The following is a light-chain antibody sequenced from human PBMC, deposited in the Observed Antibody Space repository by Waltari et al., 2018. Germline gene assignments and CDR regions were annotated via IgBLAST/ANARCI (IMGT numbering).Light chain of an antibody. V-gene: IGLV1-36*01. Sequence: QSMLTQPPSVSAVPRQRVTISCSGSSSNIGSNAVTWYQRLPGKPPKLLIYFDDLLSSGVSDRFSASKSGTSASLAISGLQSEDEAEYYCAAWDDSLNGLLFGGGTKVTVL. CDR3: AAWDDSLNGLL. J-gene: IGLJ2*01. CDR1: SSNIGSNA. CDR2: FDD.